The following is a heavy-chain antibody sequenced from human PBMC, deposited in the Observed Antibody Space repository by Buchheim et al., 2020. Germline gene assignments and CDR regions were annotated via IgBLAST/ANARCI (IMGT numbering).Heavy chain of an antibody. V-gene: IGHV3-23*01. D-gene: IGHD6-13*01. CDR2: ISGSGGST. CDR1: GFTFSSYA. J-gene: IGHJ4*02. Sequence: EVQLLESGGHLVQPGGSLRLSCAASGFTFSSYAMTWVRQAPGKGLEWVSTISGSGGSTYYADSVKGRFTISRDNSKNPLSLQMNSLRAEDTALYYCAKDVIIASAGRITFVQFDYWGQGTL. CDR3: AKDVIIASAGRITFVQFDY.